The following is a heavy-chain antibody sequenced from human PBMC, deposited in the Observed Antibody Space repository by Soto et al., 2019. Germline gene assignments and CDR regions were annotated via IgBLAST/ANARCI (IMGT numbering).Heavy chain of an antibody. CDR1: GFTFSNYA. CDR3: ARDNNGMDV. V-gene: IGHV3-30-3*01. CDR2: ISYDGSNK. J-gene: IGHJ6*02. Sequence: QVQLVESGGGVVQPGRSLRLSCAASGFTFSNYAIHWVRQAPGKGLEWVAVISYDGSNKYYADSVKGRFTISRDNSKNTLYLQMNSLRAEDTAVYYCARDNNGMDVWGQGTTVTVSS.